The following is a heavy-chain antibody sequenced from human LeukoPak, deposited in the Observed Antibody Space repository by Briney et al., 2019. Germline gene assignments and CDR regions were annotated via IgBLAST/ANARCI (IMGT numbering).Heavy chain of an antibody. CDR3: ARVGRIQLWPTFDY. Sequence: SETLSLTCTVSGGSISSGSYYWSWIRQPAGKGLEWIGRIYTSGSTNYNPSLKSRVTISVDTSKNQFSLKLSSVTAADTAVYYCARVGRIQLWPTFDYWGQGTLVTVSS. CDR2: IYTSGST. J-gene: IGHJ4*02. D-gene: IGHD5-18*01. CDR1: GGSISSGSYY. V-gene: IGHV4-61*02.